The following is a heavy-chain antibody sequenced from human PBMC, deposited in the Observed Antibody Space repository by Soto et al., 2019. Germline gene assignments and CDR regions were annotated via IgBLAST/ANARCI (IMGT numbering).Heavy chain of an antibody. V-gene: IGHV3-20*01. Sequence: GGSLRLSCAASGFTFDDYGMSWVRQAPGKGLEWVSGINWNGGSTGYADSVKGRFTISRDNAKNSLYLQMNSLRAEDTALYHCARAYRIAAAGTGGFAFDIWGQGTMVTVSS. CDR2: INWNGGST. CDR1: GFTFDDYG. D-gene: IGHD6-13*01. J-gene: IGHJ3*02. CDR3: ARAYRIAAAGTGGFAFDI.